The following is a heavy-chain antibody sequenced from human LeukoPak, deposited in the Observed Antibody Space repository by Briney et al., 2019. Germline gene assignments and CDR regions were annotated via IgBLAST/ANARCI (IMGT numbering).Heavy chain of an antibody. J-gene: IGHJ3*02. CDR2: IYYSGST. CDR3: ARAYYDRSGYYAFDI. V-gene: IGHV4-59*01. D-gene: IGHD3-22*01. Sequence: SETLSLTCTVSGGSISSYYWSWIRQPPGKGLEWIGYIYYSGSTNYNPSLKSRVTISVDTSKNQFSLKLSSVTAADTAVYYCARAYYDRSGYYAFDIWGQGTMVTVSS. CDR1: GGSISSYY.